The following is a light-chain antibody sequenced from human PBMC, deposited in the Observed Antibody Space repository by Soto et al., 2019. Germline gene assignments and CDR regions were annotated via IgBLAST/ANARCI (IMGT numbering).Light chain of an antibody. CDR2: GNN. CDR3: QSYDSSLSGWV. CDR1: HSNSGAGYD. V-gene: IGLV1-40*01. J-gene: IGLJ3*02. Sequence: QSVLTQPPSVSGVPGQRVTISCTGSHSNSGAGYDVHWYQQLPGTAPKLLIYGNNNRPSGVPDRFSGSKSGASASLAITGLQAEDEGDYYCQSYDSSLSGWVFGGGTKLTV.